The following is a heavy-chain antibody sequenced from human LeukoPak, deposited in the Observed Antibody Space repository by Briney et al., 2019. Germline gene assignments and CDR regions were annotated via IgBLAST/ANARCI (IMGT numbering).Heavy chain of an antibody. CDR2: ISSSGSTI. V-gene: IGHV3-48*03. CDR3: ARVAVGGTRAFDI. Sequence: GGSLRLSCAASGFTFSSYEMNWVRQAPGKGLEWVSYISSSGSTIYYADSVKGRFTISRDNAKNTLYLQMASLRAEDTAVYYCARVAVGGTRAFDIWGQGTTVTVSS. J-gene: IGHJ3*02. D-gene: IGHD6-19*01. CDR1: GFTFSSYE.